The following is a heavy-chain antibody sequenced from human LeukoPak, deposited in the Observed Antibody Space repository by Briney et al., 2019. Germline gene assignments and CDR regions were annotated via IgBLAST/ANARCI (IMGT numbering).Heavy chain of an antibody. CDR1: GFTFSSYA. CDR2: ISGSGGST. J-gene: IGHJ4*02. CDR3: AKDRVVYDSSGYFDY. Sequence: GGSLRFSCAASGFTFSSYAMSWVRQAPGKGLEWVSAISGSGGSTYYADSVKGRFTISRDNSKNTLYLQMNSLRAEDTAVYYCAKDRVVYDSSGYFDYWGQGTLVTVSS. V-gene: IGHV3-23*01. D-gene: IGHD3-22*01.